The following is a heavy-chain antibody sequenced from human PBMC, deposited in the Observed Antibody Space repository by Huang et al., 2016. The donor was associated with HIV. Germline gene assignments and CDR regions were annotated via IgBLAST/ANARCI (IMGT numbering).Heavy chain of an antibody. CDR1: GTSMTSSTFY. CDR3: AREVRSVDTDRPDGYYYRGLDV. V-gene: IGHV4-39*02. D-gene: IGHD2-2*03. J-gene: IGHJ6*02. Sequence: QLRESGPGLVTPSETLSLTCSASGTSMTSSTFYWGWFRQPPGRGLEWMGSGYCRGNTSYNPSLRSRVTLSRDTANKQYSMRLTSVTDADTAVYFCAREVRSVDTDRPDGYYYRGLDVWGQGTTVIVSS. CDR2: GYCRGNT.